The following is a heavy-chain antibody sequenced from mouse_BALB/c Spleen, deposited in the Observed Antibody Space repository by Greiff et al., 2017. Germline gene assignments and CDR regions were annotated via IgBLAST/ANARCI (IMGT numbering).Heavy chain of an antibody. J-gene: IGHJ3*01. CDR1: GFTFSSFG. V-gene: IGHV5-17*02. D-gene: IGHD2-4*01. CDR2: ISSGSSTI. CDR3: AREGIKAWFAY. Sequence: EVKLMESGGGLVQPGGSRKLSCAASGFTFSSFGMHWVRQAPEKGLEWVAYISSGSSTIYYADTVKGRFTISRDNPKNTLFLQMTSLRSEDTAMYYCAREGIKAWFAYWGQGTLVTVSA.